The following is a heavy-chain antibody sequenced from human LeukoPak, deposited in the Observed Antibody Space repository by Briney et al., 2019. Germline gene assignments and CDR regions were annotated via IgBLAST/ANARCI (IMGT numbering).Heavy chain of an antibody. D-gene: IGHD6-19*01. V-gene: IGHV3-9*01. CDR2: ISWNSGSI. Sequence: PGGSLRLSCAASGFTFDDYAMHWVRQAPGKGLEWVSGISWNSGSIGYADSVKGRFTISRDNSKNTLYLQMNSLRAEDTAVYYCAREASVYSSGWYYFDYWGQGTLVTVSS. CDR1: GFTFDDYA. J-gene: IGHJ4*02. CDR3: AREASVYSSGWYYFDY.